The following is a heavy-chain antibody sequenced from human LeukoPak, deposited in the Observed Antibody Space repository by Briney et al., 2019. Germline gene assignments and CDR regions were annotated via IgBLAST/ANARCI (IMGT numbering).Heavy chain of an antibody. V-gene: IGHV4-4*07. CDR1: LDSISSFY. J-gene: IGHJ4*02. CDR3: ARDTHYYDSSGYDY. CDR2: IYTTGKT. Sequence: PSETLSLTCNVSLDSISSFYWSWIRQSAGAGLEWIGRIYTTGKTDYNPSLKSRVTVSVDTSRSQVSLKLRSVTAADTAVYYCARDTHYYDSSGYDYWGQGTLVTVSS. D-gene: IGHD3-22*01.